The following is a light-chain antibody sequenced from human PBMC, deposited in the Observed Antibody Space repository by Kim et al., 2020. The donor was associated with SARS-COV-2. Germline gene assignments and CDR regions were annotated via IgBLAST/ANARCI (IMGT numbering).Light chain of an antibody. V-gene: IGKV3-20*01. CDR2: GAS. CDR1: QSVSSSY. J-gene: IGKJ2*01. Sequence: EIVLTQSPGTLSLSPGERATLSCRASQSVSSSYVAWYQQKPGQAPRLLIHGASSRATGIPDRFSGSGSGTDFTLTISKVEPEDFAVYYCQQHGGSPLYTFGQGTKLEI. CDR3: QQHGGSPLYT.